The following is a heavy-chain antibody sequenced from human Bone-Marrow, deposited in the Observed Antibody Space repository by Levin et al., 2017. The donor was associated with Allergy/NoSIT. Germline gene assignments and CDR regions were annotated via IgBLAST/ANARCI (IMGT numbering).Heavy chain of an antibody. CDR2: IYSNGRT. CDR3: ARDGPRASYYYYGMDV. J-gene: IGHJ6*02. Sequence: LSLPCAASGFPVSSSYMSWVRQAPGKGLEWVSVIYSNGRTYYADSVKGRFTISRDNSKNTLYLQMNSLSAEDTAVYYCARDGPRASYYYYGMDVWGQGTTVTVSS. CDR1: GFPVSSSY. V-gene: IGHV3-66*01.